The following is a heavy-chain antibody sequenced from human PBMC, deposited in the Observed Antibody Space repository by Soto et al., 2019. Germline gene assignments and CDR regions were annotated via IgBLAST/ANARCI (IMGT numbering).Heavy chain of an antibody. V-gene: IGHV4-30-2*01. J-gene: IGHJ4*02. D-gene: IGHD4-17*01. CDR2: IYHSGTT. CDR1: GGSITSGGYS. CDR3: ARETLTAVTTTASGFDY. Sequence: QLQLQESGSGLVKPSQTLSLTCAVSGGSITSGGYSWTWIRQPPGKGLEWIGYIYHSGTTYYNPSLSSRVTISVDRPKNQFSLKLSSVPAAGPAVYYCARETLTAVTTTASGFDYWGQGTLVTVSS.